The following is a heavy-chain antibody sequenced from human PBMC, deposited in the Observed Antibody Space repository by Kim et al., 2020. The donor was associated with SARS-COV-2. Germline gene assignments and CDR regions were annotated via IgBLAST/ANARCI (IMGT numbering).Heavy chain of an antibody. CDR1: GYTFTSYD. D-gene: IGHD2-15*01. CDR2: MNPNSGNT. Sequence: ASVKVSCKASGYTFTSYDINWVRQATGQGLEWMGWMNPNSGNTGYAQKFQGRVTMTRNTSISTAYMELSSLRSEDTAVYYCARDRGYCSGGSCHDAFDIWGQGTMVTVSS. CDR3: ARDRGYCSGGSCHDAFDI. J-gene: IGHJ3*02. V-gene: IGHV1-8*01.